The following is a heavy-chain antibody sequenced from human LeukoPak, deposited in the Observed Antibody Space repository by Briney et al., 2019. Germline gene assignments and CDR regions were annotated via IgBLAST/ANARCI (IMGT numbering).Heavy chain of an antibody. CDR3: TRDRLGGAVASWIPDY. Sequence: SETLSLTCSVSGGSINNYYWSWIRQAPGKRLEWIGSDYHTGRTAFNPSLRSPVTISVDASKNPFSLKVTSVTAADTAIYYCTRDRLGGAVASWIPDYWGQGILVTVSS. D-gene: IGHD3-3*01. CDR2: DYHTGRT. CDR1: GGSINNYY. V-gene: IGHV4-59*01. J-gene: IGHJ4*02.